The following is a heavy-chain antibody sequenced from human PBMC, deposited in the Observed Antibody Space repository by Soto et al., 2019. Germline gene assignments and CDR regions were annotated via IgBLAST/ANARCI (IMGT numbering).Heavy chain of an antibody. CDR3: ARIGSREGADFDY. Sequence: QVQLVQSGAEVKKPGSSAKVSCKTSGDSFTRYAISWVRQAPGQGLEWMGGIIPLFGKANTAQKFRDRVTFTADESTSTAYMELTSLRSEDTAVYYCARIGSREGADFDYWGQVTLVIVSS. CDR2: IIPLFGKA. J-gene: IGHJ4*02. CDR1: GDSFTRYA. V-gene: IGHV1-69*12. D-gene: IGHD1-26*01.